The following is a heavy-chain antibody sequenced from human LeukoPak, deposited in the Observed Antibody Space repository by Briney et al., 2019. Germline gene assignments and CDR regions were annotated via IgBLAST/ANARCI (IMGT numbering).Heavy chain of an antibody. CDR2: IYYSGST. J-gene: IGHJ4*02. CDR1: GGSISSGGYY. V-gene: IGHV4-31*03. Sequence: ASQTLSLTCTVSGGSISSGGYYWSWIRQHPGKGLEWIGYIYYSGSTYYNPSLKSRVTISVDTSKNQFSLKLSSVTAADTAVYYRARDLWWLRSGFDYWGQGTLVTVSS. D-gene: IGHD5-12*01. CDR3: ARDLWWLRSGFDY.